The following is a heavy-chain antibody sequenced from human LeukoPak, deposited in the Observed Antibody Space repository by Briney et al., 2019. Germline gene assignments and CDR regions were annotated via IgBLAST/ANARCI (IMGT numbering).Heavy chain of an antibody. D-gene: IGHD6-13*01. J-gene: IGHJ4*02. CDR2: VKQDGTEK. CDR3: ARAGGTSWADY. V-gene: IGHV3-7*01. Sequence: GGSLRLSCEASGFNFRDYWMTWVCQAPGKGLEWVANVKQDGTEKFYVDSVKGRFTISRDNGKNSLYLQMNSLRVEDTAIYYCARAGGTSWADYWGQGTLVAVSS. CDR1: GFNFRDYW.